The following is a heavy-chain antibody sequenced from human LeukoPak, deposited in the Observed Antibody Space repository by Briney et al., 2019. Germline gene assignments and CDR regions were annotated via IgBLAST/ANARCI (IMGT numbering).Heavy chain of an antibody. V-gene: IGHV4-39*01. J-gene: IGHJ4*02. CDR1: GGSIDTHNYF. CDR2: VYFSGNS. Sequence: SETLSLTCNVSGGSIDTHNYFWAWIRQPPGKGLEWIGSVYFSGNSNYNQSLRSRVTISIDTSKNQFSLKMTSVTAADTAMYYCARQRSQYQLGTGHEYYFDYWDQGTVVTVSS. D-gene: IGHD1-7*01. CDR3: ARQRSQYQLGTGHEYYFDY.